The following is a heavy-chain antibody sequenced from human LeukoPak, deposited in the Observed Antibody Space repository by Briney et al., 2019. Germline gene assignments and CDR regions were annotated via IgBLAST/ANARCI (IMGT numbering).Heavy chain of an antibody. CDR2: ISYDGSNI. J-gene: IGHJ4*02. D-gene: IGHD5-18*01. V-gene: IGHV3-30*04. CDR3: ARSNGYTYGLLDF. CDR1: GFTFGSYA. Sequence: GRSLRLSCAASGFTFGSYAFHWVRQAPGKGLEWVAIISYDGSNIYYVDSVKGRFTISRDESKKTLYLQMNSLSAEDTAVYYCARSNGYTYGLLDFWGQGALVTVSS.